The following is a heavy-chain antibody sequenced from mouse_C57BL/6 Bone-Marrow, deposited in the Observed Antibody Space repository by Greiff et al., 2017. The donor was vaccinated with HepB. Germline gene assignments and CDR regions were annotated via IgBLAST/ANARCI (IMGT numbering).Heavy chain of an antibody. J-gene: IGHJ1*03. D-gene: IGHD2-3*01. CDR2: INPNNGGT. CDR1: GYTFTDYY. CDR3: ARWGYDGYPYWYFDV. V-gene: IGHV1-26*01. Sequence: VQLQQSGPELVKPGASVKISCKASGYTFTDYYMNWVKQSHGKSLEWIGDINPNNGGTSYNQKFKGKATLTVDKSSSTAYMELRSLTSEDSAVYSCARWGYDGYPYWYFDVWGTGTTVTVSS.